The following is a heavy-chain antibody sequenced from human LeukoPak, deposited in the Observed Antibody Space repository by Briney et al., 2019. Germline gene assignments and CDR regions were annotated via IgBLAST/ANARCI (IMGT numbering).Heavy chain of an antibody. CDR2: ISWDGGST. D-gene: IGHD5-12*01. J-gene: IGHJ6*04. V-gene: IGHV3-43D*04. Sequence: GGSLRLSCAASGFTFDDYAMHWVRQAPGKGLEWVSVISWDGGSTYYADSVKGRFTISRDNSRHTLYLQMNSLGAEDTALYYCAKDKEYSGFGPILSGYYYGMDVWGKGTTVTVSS. CDR1: GFTFDDYA. CDR3: AKDKEYSGFGPILSGYYYGMDV.